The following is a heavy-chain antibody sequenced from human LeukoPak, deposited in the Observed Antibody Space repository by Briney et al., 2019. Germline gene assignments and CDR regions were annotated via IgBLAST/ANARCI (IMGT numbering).Heavy chain of an antibody. CDR2: INHSGST. J-gene: IGHJ1*01. CDR3: ARQSGSGSEYFQH. D-gene: IGHD6-19*01. Sequence: SETLSLTCAVYGGSFSGYYWSWIRQPPGKGLEWIGEINHSGSTNYNPSLKSRVIISVDTSKNQFSLKLSSVTAADTAVYYCARQSGSGSEYFQHWGQGTLVTVSS. V-gene: IGHV4-34*01. CDR1: GGSFSGYY.